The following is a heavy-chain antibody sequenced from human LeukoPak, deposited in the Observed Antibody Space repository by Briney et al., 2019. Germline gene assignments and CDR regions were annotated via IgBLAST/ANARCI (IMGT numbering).Heavy chain of an antibody. CDR2: INPNSGGT. Sequence: ASVKVSCKASGYTFTGYYMHWVRQAPGQGLEWMGWINPNSGGTNYAQKLQGRVTMTTDTSTSTAYMELRSLRSDDTAVYYCARGGRVGYCSGGSCYVSDYWGQGTLVTVSS. CDR3: ARGGRVGYCSGGSCYVSDY. V-gene: IGHV1-2*02. J-gene: IGHJ4*02. D-gene: IGHD2-15*01. CDR1: GYTFTGYY.